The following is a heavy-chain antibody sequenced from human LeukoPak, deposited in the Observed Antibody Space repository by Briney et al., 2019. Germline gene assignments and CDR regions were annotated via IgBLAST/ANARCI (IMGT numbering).Heavy chain of an antibody. CDR1: GGSISSSSYY. V-gene: IGHV4-39*07. CDR2: IYYSGST. Sequence: SETLSLTCTVSGGSISSSSYYWGWIRQPPGKGLEWIGSIYYSGSTYYNPSLKSRVTISVDTSKNQFSLKLSSVTAADTAVYYCARGTLQLQSWGQGTLVTVSS. CDR3: ARGTLQLQS. J-gene: IGHJ5*02. D-gene: IGHD5-18*01.